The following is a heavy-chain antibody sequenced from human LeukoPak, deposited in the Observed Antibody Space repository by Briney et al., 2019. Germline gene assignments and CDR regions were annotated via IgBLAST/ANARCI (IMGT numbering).Heavy chain of an antibody. J-gene: IGHJ4*02. D-gene: IGHD6-13*01. CDR1: GYTFTAYF. V-gene: IGHV1-2*02. CDR3: ARDLFLAATEREGDDY. Sequence: ASVKVSCKASGYTFTAYFIHWVRQAPGQGLEWVGWINPNTGDTNYAQKFRGRVTLTGDTSITTAYMELSRLRSDDTAVYYCARDLFLAATEREGDDYWGQGALVTVSS. CDR2: INPNTGDT.